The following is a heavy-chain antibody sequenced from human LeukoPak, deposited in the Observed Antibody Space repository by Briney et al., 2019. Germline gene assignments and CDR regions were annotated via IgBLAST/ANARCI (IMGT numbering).Heavy chain of an antibody. J-gene: IGHJ4*02. Sequence: GGSLRLSCAASGFTLSSYWMHWVRHAPGKGLGWVSRISSDGGSTSYADSVKGRLTISGDNAKNTLYLQMNSLRDEDTAVYYCARDPVRGYSGYDFDYWGQGTLVTVSS. D-gene: IGHD5-12*01. CDR1: GFTLSSYW. CDR3: ARDPVRGYSGYDFDY. CDR2: ISSDGGST. V-gene: IGHV3-74*01.